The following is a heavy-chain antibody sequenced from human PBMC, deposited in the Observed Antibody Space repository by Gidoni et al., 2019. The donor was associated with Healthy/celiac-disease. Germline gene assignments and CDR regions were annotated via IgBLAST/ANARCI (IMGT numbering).Heavy chain of an antibody. CDR3: ARDRCARPVTMVRGVQTCRGYYGMDV. J-gene: IGHJ6*02. Sequence: QVQLVQSGAEVKKPGSSVKVSCKASGGTFSRYAISWVRQAPGQGLEWMGGIIPIFGTANYAQKFQGRVTITADKSTSTAYMELSSLRSEDTAVYYCARDRCARPVTMVRGVQTCRGYYGMDVWGQGTTVTVSS. CDR2: IIPIFGTA. D-gene: IGHD3-10*01. CDR1: GGTFSRYA. V-gene: IGHV1-69*06.